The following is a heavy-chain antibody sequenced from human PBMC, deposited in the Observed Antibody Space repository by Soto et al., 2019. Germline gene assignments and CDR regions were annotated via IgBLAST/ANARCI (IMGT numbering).Heavy chain of an antibody. CDR2: ISGSGFST. Sequence: SLRLSCAASGFTFRSYAMSWVRQAPGKGLEWVSGISGSGFSTHYADSVKGRFTVSRDNSKNTLYLQMNSLRAEDTAVYNCAKEPVGPDWYFDLWGRGTLVTVSS. J-gene: IGHJ2*01. CDR1: GFTFRSYA. V-gene: IGHV3-23*01. CDR3: AKEPVGPDWYFDL.